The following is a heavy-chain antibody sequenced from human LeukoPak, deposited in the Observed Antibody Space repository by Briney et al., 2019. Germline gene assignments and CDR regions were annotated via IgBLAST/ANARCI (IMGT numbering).Heavy chain of an antibody. J-gene: IGHJ4*02. CDR1: GYSISGGYY. Sequence: PSETLSLICTVSGYSISGGYYWGWIRQPPGKGLEWIGSIYHSGSSYYNPSLKSRVTISIDTSKNQFSLKLSSVTAADTAVYYCARGAFPDYWGQGTLVTVSS. CDR2: IYHSGSS. V-gene: IGHV4-38-2*02. D-gene: IGHD2/OR15-2a*01. CDR3: ARGAFPDY.